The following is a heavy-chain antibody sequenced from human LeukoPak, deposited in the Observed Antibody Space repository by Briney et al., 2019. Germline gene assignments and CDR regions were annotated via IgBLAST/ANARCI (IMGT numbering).Heavy chain of an antibody. CDR3: ARLLVAYYGMDV. CDR2: ITSGGDYI. D-gene: IGHD2-21*01. V-gene: IGHV3-21*01. J-gene: IGHJ6*02. CDR1: GFTFNTFN. Sequence: GGSLRLSCAASGFTFNTFNMNWVRQAPGKGLEWVSSITSGGDYIYYADSVKGLFTTSRDNAKNSLSLQLNSLRAEDTAVYYCARLLVAYYGMDVWGQGTTVTVSS.